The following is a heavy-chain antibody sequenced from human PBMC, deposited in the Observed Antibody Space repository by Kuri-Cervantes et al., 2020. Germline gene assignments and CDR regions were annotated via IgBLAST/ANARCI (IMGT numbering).Heavy chain of an antibody. CDR1: GFTFSSYG. CDR2: IPYDGSNK. Sequence: GGSLRLSCAASGFTFSSYGMHWVRQAPGKGLEWVAVIPYDGSNKYYADSVKGRFTISRDNSKNTLYLQMNSLRAEDTAVYYCAMSRKGYCSGGSCYGLKNWGQGTLVTVSS. CDR3: AMSRKGYCSGGSCYGLKN. J-gene: IGHJ4*02. D-gene: IGHD2-15*01. V-gene: IGHV3-30*03.